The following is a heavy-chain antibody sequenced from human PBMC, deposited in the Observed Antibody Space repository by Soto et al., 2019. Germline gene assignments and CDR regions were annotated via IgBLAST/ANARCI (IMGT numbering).Heavy chain of an antibody. Sequence: GPTLVNPTQTLTLTRTFSGFSLSTSGVGVGWIRQPPGKALEWLAFIYWDNDKRYSPSLKSRLTISKDTSKNQVVLTVTNMDPVDTATYYCAHRPSGWYLFDYWGQGTLVTVSS. CDR2: IYWDNDK. J-gene: IGHJ4*02. D-gene: IGHD6-19*01. CDR1: GFSLSTSGVG. V-gene: IGHV2-5*02. CDR3: AHRPSGWYLFDY.